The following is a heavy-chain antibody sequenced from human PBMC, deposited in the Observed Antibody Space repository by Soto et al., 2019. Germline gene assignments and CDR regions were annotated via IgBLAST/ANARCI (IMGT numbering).Heavy chain of an antibody. Sequence: ASVKVSCKASGYTFTSYGISWVRQAPGQGPEWMGWISAYNGNTNYAQKLQGRVTMTTDTSTSTAYMELRSLRSDDTAVYYCAPSPFRLFCTNGVCSDAFDIWGQGTMVTVSS. D-gene: IGHD2-8*01. CDR3: APSPFRLFCTNGVCSDAFDI. CDR2: ISAYNGNT. V-gene: IGHV1-18*04. CDR1: GYTFTSYG. J-gene: IGHJ3*02.